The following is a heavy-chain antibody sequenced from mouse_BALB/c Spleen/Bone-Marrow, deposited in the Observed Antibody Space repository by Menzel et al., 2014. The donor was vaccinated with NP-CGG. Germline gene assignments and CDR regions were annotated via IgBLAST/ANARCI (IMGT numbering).Heavy chain of an antibody. CDR3: ARWEYYAMDY. J-gene: IGHJ4*01. V-gene: IGHV14-3*02. D-gene: IGHD4-1*01. CDR1: GFTXKXXX. Sequence: EVQLQQSGAELVKPGASVKLSCTASGFTXKXXXXXWVKQXPEXXXXWIGRIDPANGNTNYDPKFQGKATITADTSSNTAYLQLSSLTSEDTAVYYCARWEYYAMDYWGQGTSVTVSS. CDR2: IDPANGNT.